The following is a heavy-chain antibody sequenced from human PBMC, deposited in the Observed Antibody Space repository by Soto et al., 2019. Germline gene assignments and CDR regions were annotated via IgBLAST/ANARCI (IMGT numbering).Heavy chain of an antibody. CDR2: IFYNGST. Sequence: QLQLQESGPRLVKSSQTLSLTCTVSGGSITSGTYFWSWIRQLPGQGLEWIGYIFYNGSTYYNPSRKSRVTISVDPSKNQVSLKISFVTAADTAVYYCARVRRRCTVNFDFWGQGALVTVSS. D-gene: IGHD2-8*01. V-gene: IGHV4-31*03. J-gene: IGHJ4*02. CDR1: GGSITSGTYF. CDR3: ARVRRRCTVNFDF.